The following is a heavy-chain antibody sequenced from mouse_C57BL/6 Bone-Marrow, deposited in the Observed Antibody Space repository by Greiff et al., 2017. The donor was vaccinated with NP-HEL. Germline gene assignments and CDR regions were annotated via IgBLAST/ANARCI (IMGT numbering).Heavy chain of an antibody. CDR1: GYTFTDYY. Sequence: VQLQQSGPVLVKPGASVKMSCKASGYTFTDYYMNWVKQSHGKSLEWIGVINPYNGGTSYNQKFKGKATLTVDKSSSTAYMELNSLTSEDSAVYYCARWGLWDAMDYWGQGTSVTVSS. V-gene: IGHV1-19*01. CDR2: INPYNGGT. D-gene: IGHD1-1*02. J-gene: IGHJ4*01. CDR3: ARWGLWDAMDY.